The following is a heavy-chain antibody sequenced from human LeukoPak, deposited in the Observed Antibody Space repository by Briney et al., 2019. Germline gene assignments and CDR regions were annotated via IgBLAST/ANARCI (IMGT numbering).Heavy chain of an antibody. V-gene: IGHV4-4*07. CDR2: IYTSGST. J-gene: IGHJ4*02. CDR3: ASEGYPKSSDY. CDR1: GGSISSYY. D-gene: IGHD6-13*01. Sequence: SETLFLTCTVSGGSISSYYWSWIRQPAGKGLEWIGRIYTSGSTNYNPSLKSRVTMSVDTSKNQFSLKLSSVTAADTAVYYCASEGYPKSSDYWGQGTLVTVSS.